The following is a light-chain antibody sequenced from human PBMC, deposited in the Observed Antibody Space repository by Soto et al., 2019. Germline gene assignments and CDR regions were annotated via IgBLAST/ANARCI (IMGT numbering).Light chain of an antibody. CDR1: SGSVSTSYY. V-gene: IGLV8-61*01. CDR3: ALYVGSGTVV. Sequence: QAVVTQEPSFSVSPGGTVILTCGLTSGSVSTSYYPSCYQQSPGLAPRTLIYNTTTRSSGVPDRFSGSILGNKAALTITGAQSDDESDYLCALYVGSGTVVFGGGTQLTVL. CDR2: NTT. J-gene: IGLJ2*01.